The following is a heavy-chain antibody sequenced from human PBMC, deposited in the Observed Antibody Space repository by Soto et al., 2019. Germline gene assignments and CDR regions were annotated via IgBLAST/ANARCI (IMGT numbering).Heavy chain of an antibody. V-gene: IGHV3-23*01. Sequence: GGSLQRSFTPSGFTFRSLAIAWVREAPGNGLEWVSTITGSGGSKFYADSVKGRFTISRDNSKKTLYLQMNSLRAEDTARYYYASVDYGAYLPHFGDWGQGTLGTVSA. CDR1: GFTFRSLA. D-gene: IGHD4-17*01. CDR2: ITGSGGSK. CDR3: ASVDYGAYLPHFGD. J-gene: IGHJ4*02.